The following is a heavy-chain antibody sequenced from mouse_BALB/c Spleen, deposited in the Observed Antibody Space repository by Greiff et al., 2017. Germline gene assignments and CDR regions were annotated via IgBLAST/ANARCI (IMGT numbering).Heavy chain of an antibody. CDR2: ISYSGST. CDR3: ARGLRRGYFDV. V-gene: IGHV3-2*02. D-gene: IGHD2-4*01. CDR1: GYSITSDYA. J-gene: IGHJ1*01. Sequence: EVKLMESGPGLVKPSQSLSLTCTVTGYSITSDYAWNWIRQFPGNKLEWMGYISYSGSTSYNPSLKSRISITRDTSKNQFFLQLNSVTTEDTATYYCARGLRRGYFDVWGAGTTVTVSS.